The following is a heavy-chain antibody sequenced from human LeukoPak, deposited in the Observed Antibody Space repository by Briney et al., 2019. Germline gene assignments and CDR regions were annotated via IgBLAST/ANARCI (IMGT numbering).Heavy chain of an antibody. Sequence: PSGTLSLTCTVSGCSISSYYWGWVRQPPGKGLGWVGYIYYSGSTNYNPSLKSRVTISVDTSKNQFSLKLSSVTAADTAVYYCARVSIAAAGTGAFDIWGQGTMVTVSS. D-gene: IGHD6-13*01. J-gene: IGHJ3*02. CDR3: ARVSIAAAGTGAFDI. CDR1: GCSISSYY. V-gene: IGHV4-59*01. CDR2: IYYSGST.